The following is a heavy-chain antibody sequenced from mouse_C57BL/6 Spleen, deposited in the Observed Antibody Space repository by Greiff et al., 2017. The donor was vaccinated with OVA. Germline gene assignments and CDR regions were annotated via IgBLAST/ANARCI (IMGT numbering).Heavy chain of an antibody. CDR3: TRAFIY. D-gene: IGHD1-1*01. Sequence: VQLKQSGAELVRPGASVQLSCTASGFPFTDAYLHWVMPRPAQVLAWIGWIDPENGDTEYASKFQGKATITADTSSNTAYLQLSSLTSEDTAVYYCTRAFIYWGQGTLVTVSA. CDR1: GFPFTDAY. J-gene: IGHJ3*01. CDR2: IDPENGDT. V-gene: IGHV14-4*01.